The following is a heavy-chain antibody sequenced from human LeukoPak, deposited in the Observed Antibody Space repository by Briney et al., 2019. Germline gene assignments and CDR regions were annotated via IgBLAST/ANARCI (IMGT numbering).Heavy chain of an antibody. D-gene: IGHD6-19*01. V-gene: IGHV4-30-2*01. CDR2: IYHSGST. J-gene: IGHJ4*02. Sequence: KASQTLSLTCAVSGGSISSGGYSWSWIRQPPGKGLEWIGYIYHSGSTYYNPSLKSRVTISVDRSKNQFSLKLSSVTAADTAVYYCARVGSSGSDFDYWGQGTLVTVSS. CDR1: GGSISSGGYS. CDR3: ARVGSSGSDFDY.